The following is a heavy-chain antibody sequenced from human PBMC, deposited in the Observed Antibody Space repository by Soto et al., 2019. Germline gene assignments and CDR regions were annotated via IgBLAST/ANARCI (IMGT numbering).Heavy chain of an antibody. Sequence: LRLSCAASGFTFSSYGMHWVRQAPGKGLEWVAVISYDGGNKYYADSVKGRFTLSRDNPKNTVFLQMNSLRAEDTAVYYCAKTLGYCTSSSCSREFYYYYGMDVWGQGTTVTVS. CDR1: GFTFSSYG. CDR2: ISYDGGNK. D-gene: IGHD2-2*01. J-gene: IGHJ6*02. V-gene: IGHV3-30*18. CDR3: AKTLGYCTSSSCSREFYYYYGMDV.